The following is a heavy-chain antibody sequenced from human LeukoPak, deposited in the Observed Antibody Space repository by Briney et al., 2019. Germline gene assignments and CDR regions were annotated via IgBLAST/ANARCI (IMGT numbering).Heavy chain of an antibody. CDR2: ISYDGSNK. J-gene: IGHJ4*02. Sequence: GGSLRLSCAASGFTFSSYAMHWVRQAPGKGLEWVAVISYDGSNKYYADSVKGRFTISRDNSKNTLYLQMNSLRAEDTAVYYCAREYEGWYYYDSSGQGLDYWGQGTLVTVSS. CDR1: GFTFSSYA. V-gene: IGHV3-30-3*01. D-gene: IGHD3-22*01. CDR3: AREYEGWYYYDSSGQGLDY.